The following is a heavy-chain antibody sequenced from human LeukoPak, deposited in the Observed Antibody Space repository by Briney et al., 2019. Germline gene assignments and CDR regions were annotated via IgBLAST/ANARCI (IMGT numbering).Heavy chain of an antibody. Sequence: SETLSLTCTVSGGSVSSSSYYWGWIRQPPGKGLEWIGSIYYSGSTYYNPSLKSRVTISVDTSKNKFSLKLNSVTAADTAVYYCARPAYRGSYYDAFDIWGQGTMVTVSS. CDR1: GGSVSSSSYY. D-gene: IGHD1-26*01. CDR3: ARPAYRGSYYDAFDI. J-gene: IGHJ3*02. CDR2: IYYSGST. V-gene: IGHV4-39*01.